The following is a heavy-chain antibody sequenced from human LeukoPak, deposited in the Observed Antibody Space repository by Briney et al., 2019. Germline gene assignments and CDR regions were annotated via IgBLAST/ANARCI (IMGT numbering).Heavy chain of an antibody. Sequence: SETLSLTCTVSGGSISSYHWSWIRQPPGKGLEWIGYIYYSGSTNYNPSLKSRVTISVDTSKNQFSLKLTSLTAADTAVYYCARGSPIALYYFDYWGQGTLVTVSS. J-gene: IGHJ4*02. CDR1: GGSISSYH. V-gene: IGHV4-59*01. CDR3: ARGSPIALYYFDY. CDR2: IYYSGST.